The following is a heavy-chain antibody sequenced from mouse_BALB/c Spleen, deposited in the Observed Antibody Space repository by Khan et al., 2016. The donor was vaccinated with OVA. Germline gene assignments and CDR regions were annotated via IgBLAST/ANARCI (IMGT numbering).Heavy chain of an antibody. CDR1: GFSLTDYA. CDR3: AKDPPYYSLDY. J-gene: IGHJ4*01. Sequence: QVQLKESGPGLVAPSQSLSITCTVSGFSLTDYAVSWIRQPPGKGLEWLGVIWAGGSKYYNSALKSRLSISKDNSRGQVFLKMNSLQTCDTAMYFGAKDPPYYSLDYWGQGTSVTVSS. V-gene: IGHV2-6-5*01. CDR2: IWAGGSK.